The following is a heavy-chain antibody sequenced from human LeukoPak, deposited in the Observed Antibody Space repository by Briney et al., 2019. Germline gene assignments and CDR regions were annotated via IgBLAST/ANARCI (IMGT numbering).Heavy chain of an antibody. CDR3: ASPSIAVAGAFDY. CDR2: IKQDGSEK. D-gene: IGHD6-19*01. V-gene: IGHV3-7*03. Sequence: GGSLRLSCAASGFTFSNYWMHWVRQAPGKGLEWVANIKQDGSEKYYVGSVRGRFTISRDNAKSSLYLQMNSLRAEDTAAYYCASPSIAVAGAFDYWGQGTLVTVSS. J-gene: IGHJ4*02. CDR1: GFTFSNYW.